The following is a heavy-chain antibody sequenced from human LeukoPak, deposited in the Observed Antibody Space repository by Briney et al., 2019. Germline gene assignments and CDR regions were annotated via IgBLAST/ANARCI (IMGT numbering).Heavy chain of an antibody. CDR1: GFTFSSYG. J-gene: IGHJ4*02. CDR2: INIDGSRT. D-gene: IGHD4-17*01. CDR3: VKQGETYGDSVVDY. Sequence: PGGSLRLSCAASGFTFSSYGMHWVRQAPGKGLVWVARINIDGSRTTYADSVKGRFTISRDNAKNTLYLQMNSLRAEDTALYYCVKQGETYGDSVVDYWGQGTLVTVSS. V-gene: IGHV3-74*03.